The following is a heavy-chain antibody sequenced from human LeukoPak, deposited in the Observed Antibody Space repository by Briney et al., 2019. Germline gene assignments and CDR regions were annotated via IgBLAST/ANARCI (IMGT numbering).Heavy chain of an antibody. CDR1: GGSIGSYY. V-gene: IGHV4-59*08. Sequence: SETLSLTCTVSGGSIGSYYWSWIRQPPGKGLEWIGYIYYSGSTNYNPSLKSRVTISVDTSKNQFSLKLSSVTAADTAVYYCARRGYCSGGSCYSYFDYWGQGTLVTVSS. J-gene: IGHJ4*02. D-gene: IGHD2-15*01. CDR3: ARRGYCSGGSCYSYFDY. CDR2: IYYSGST.